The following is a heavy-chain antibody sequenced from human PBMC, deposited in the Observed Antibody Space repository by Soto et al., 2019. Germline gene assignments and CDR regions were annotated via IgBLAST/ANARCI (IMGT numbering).Heavy chain of an antibody. V-gene: IGHV3-30*18. CDR3: AKPPVVQDFDY. CDR1: GFTFSSYG. D-gene: IGHD2-15*01. CDR2: ISYDGSNK. J-gene: IGHJ4*02. Sequence: ESGGGVVQPGRSLRLSCAASGFTFSSYGMHWVRQAPGKGLEWVAVISYDGSNKYYADSVKGRFTISRDNSKNTLYLQMNSLRAEDTAVYYCAKPPVVQDFDYWGQGTLVTVSS.